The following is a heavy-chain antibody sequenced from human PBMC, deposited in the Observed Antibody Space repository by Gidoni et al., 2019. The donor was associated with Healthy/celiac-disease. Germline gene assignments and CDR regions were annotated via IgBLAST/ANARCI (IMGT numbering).Heavy chain of an antibody. CDR1: GFTFSSYW. CDR3: ARGLGAAAGPIYYMDV. V-gene: IGHV3-7*03. CDR2: IKQDGSEK. J-gene: IGHJ6*03. Sequence: EVQLVESGGGLVQPGGSLRPSCPASGFTFSSYWMSWVRQAPGKGLEWVANIKQDGSEKYYVDSVKGRFTISRDNAKNSLYLQMNSLRAEDTAVYYCARGLGAAAGPIYYMDVWGKGTTVTVSS. D-gene: IGHD6-13*01.